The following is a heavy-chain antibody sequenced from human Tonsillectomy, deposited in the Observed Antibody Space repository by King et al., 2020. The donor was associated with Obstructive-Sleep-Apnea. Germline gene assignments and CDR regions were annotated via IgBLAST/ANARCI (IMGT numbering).Heavy chain of an antibody. D-gene: IGHD2-2*01. CDR1: GGSISSSSYY. V-gene: IGHV4-39*07. J-gene: IGHJ5*02. Sequence: VQLQESGPGLVKPSETLSLTCTVSGGSISSSSYYWGWIRQPPGKGLEWIGSIYYSGSTYYNPSLKSRVTISVDTSKNQFSLKLSSVTAADTAVYYCARNQPAAMPGPEATSNWFDPWGQGTLVTVSS. CDR3: ARNQPAAMPGPEATSNWFDP. CDR2: IYYSGST.